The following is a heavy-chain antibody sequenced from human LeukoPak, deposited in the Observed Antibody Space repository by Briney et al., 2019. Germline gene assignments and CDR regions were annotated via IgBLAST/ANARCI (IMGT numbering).Heavy chain of an antibody. J-gene: IGHJ4*02. D-gene: IGHD1-1*01. V-gene: IGHV3-30*18. Sequence: GGSLRLSCAASGFTFSSYSMNWVRQAPGKGLEWVAVISYDGSNKYYADSVKGRFTISRDNSENTLYLQMSGLRAEDTAVYYCAKGTGDMGYYFDYWAREPWSPSPQ. CDR2: ISYDGSNK. CDR1: GFTFSSYS. CDR3: AKGTGDMGYYFDY.